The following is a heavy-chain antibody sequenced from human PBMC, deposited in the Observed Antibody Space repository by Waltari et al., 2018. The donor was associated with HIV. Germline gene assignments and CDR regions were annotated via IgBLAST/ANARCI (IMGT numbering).Heavy chain of an antibody. CDR1: GFTFSSYA. D-gene: IGHD1-7*01. V-gene: IGHV3-23*01. CDR3: AKDGYNWNLLAPGLPAY. Sequence: EVQLLESGGGLVQPGGSLRLSCAASGFTFSSYAMSWVRQAPGKGLEWVSAISGSGGSTYYADSVKGRFTISRDNSKNTLYLQMNSLRAEDTAVYYCAKDGYNWNLLAPGLPAYWGQGTLVTVSS. CDR2: ISGSGGST. J-gene: IGHJ4*02.